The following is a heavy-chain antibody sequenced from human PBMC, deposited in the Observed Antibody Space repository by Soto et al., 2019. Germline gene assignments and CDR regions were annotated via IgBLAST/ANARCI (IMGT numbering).Heavy chain of an antibody. V-gene: IGHV3-30*18. CDR1: GFTFSSYG. Sequence: PGGSLRLSCAASGFTFSSYGMHWVRQAPGKGLEWVAVISYDGSNKYYADSVKGRFTISRDNSKNTLYLQMNSLRAEDTAVYYCAKSIAVYGDYSTKVYYFDYWGQGTLVTVSS. J-gene: IGHJ4*02. CDR2: ISYDGSNK. D-gene: IGHD4-17*01. CDR3: AKSIAVYGDYSTKVYYFDY.